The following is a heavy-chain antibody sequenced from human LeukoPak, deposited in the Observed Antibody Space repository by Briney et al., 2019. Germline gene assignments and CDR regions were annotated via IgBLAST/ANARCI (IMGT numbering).Heavy chain of an antibody. D-gene: IGHD2-15*01. CDR2: MNPNSGNT. V-gene: IGHV1-8*02. Sequence: ASVKVSCMASGYTFTGYYMHWVRQAPGQGLEWMGWMNPNSGNTGYAQKFQGRVTMTRNTSISTAYMELSSLRSEDTAVYYCARTVVYCSAGSFYRAFDYWGQGTLVTVSS. J-gene: IGHJ4*02. CDR1: GYTFTGYY. CDR3: ARTVVYCSAGSFYRAFDY.